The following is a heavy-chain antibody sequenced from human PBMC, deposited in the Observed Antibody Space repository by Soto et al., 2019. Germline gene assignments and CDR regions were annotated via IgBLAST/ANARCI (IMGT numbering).Heavy chain of an antibody. D-gene: IGHD6-6*01. V-gene: IGHV1-2*02. CDR1: GYTFTGYY. CDR3: AREGMYSSSSGFLDY. Sequence: QVQLVQSGAGVKKPGASVKVSCKASGYTFTGYYMHWVRQAPGQGLEWMGWINPNSGGTNYAQKFQGRVTMTRDTSISTAYMELSRLRSDDTAVYYCAREGMYSSSSGFLDYWGQGTLVTVSS. J-gene: IGHJ4*02. CDR2: INPNSGGT.